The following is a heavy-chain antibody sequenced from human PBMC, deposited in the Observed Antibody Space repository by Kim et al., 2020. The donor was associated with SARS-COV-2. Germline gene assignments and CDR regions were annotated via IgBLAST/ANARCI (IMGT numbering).Heavy chain of an antibody. CDR3: ARDGIHGRYRNYLYY. Sequence: GGSLRLSCAASGFTFSNYAMHWVRQAPGKGLEWVAVISYYGNNKDYADSVKGRFTISRDNSKNTLYLQMNSMRAEDAALYYCARDGIHGRYRNYLYYWGQGTLVTISS. CDR2: ISYYGNNK. CDR1: GFTFSNYA. D-gene: IGHD1-26*01. J-gene: IGHJ4*02. V-gene: IGHV3-30-3*01.